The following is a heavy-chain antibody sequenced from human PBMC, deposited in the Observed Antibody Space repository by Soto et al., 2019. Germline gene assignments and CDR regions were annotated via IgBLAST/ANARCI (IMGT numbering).Heavy chain of an antibody. Sequence: PGGSLRLSCTASGFNFGGYAMSWVRQAPGKGLEWVSSISDANTYICYADEVKGRFTISRDNAKDSVYLQMNSLRVEDTALYYCASAMPMGWSTQDFWGQGTTVT. CDR2: ISDANTYI. CDR3: ASAMPMGWSTQDF. J-gene: IGHJ4*02. V-gene: IGHV3-21*04. CDR1: GFNFGGYA. D-gene: IGHD2-2*01.